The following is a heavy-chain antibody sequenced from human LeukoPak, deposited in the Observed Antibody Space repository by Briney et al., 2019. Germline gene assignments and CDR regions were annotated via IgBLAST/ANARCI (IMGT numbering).Heavy chain of an antibody. J-gene: IGHJ3*01. V-gene: IGHV3-21*01. D-gene: IGHD5/OR15-5a*01. CDR1: GLTFSSYS. CDR2: ISSSSSYI. Sequence: GGTLRLSCEASGLTFSSYSMNWVRHAPGKGLEWVSSISSSSSYIYYADSVKGRFTISRDNSKNTLYLQMNSLRVEDTAVYYCARSQPRTSVFDFGGQGTMVTLSS. CDR3: ARSQPRTSVFDF.